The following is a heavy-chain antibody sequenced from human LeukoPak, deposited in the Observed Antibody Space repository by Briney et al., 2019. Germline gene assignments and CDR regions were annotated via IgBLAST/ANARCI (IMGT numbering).Heavy chain of an antibody. CDR1: VFTFSSFA. Sequence: GGCLRLSCAASVFTFSSFAMTWVRQAPGRGVEWVSVINTGGGTTDYADSVKGRFTSPRDHSKNTLYLQMNSLRAEDTGLYYCAKGSGRYVWGQGTLVTVSS. D-gene: IGHD6-19*01. V-gene: IGHV3-23*01. J-gene: IGHJ4*02. CDR2: INTGGGTT. CDR3: AKGSGRYV.